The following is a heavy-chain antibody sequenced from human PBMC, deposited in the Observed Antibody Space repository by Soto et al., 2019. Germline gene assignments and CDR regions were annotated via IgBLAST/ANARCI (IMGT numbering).Heavy chain of an antibody. CDR2: IYWNDDK. Sequence: QITLKESGPTLVRPTQPLTLTCTFSGFSLSTSGLGVGWIRQPPGKALEWLALIYWNDDKRYSPSLKARLTITKDTSKNQVVLTMTNMDPVDTATYYCAHRPSGWYLFDYWGQGTPVTVSS. V-gene: IGHV2-5*01. CDR3: AHRPSGWYLFDY. J-gene: IGHJ4*02. D-gene: IGHD6-19*01. CDR1: GFSLSTSGLG.